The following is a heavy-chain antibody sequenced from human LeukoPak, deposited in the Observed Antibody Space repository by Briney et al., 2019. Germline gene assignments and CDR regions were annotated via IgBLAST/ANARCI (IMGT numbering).Heavy chain of an antibody. J-gene: IGHJ4*02. CDR1: GYTFTSYG. V-gene: IGHV1-2*02. D-gene: IGHD3-22*01. CDR3: ASGGGIYYDSSGYYWF. Sequence: ASVKVSCKASGYTFTSYGISWVRQAPGQGLEWMGWINPNSGGTNYAQKSQGRVTMTRDTSISTAYMELSRLRSDDTAVYYCASGGGIYYDSSGYYWFWGQGTLVTVSP. CDR2: INPNSGGT.